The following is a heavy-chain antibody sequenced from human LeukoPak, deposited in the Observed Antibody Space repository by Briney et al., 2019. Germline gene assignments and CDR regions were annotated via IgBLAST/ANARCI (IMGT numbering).Heavy chain of an antibody. D-gene: IGHD1-26*01. CDR3: YAGATTMYYFDY. V-gene: IGHV3-48*03. Sequence: GGSLRLSCAASGFAFSSYEMNWVRQAPGKGLEWVSYISSSGSTIYYADSVKGRFTISRDNAKNSLYLQMNSLRAEDTAVYYCYAGATTMYYFDYWGQGTLVTVSS. CDR1: GFAFSSYE. CDR2: ISSSGSTI. J-gene: IGHJ4*02.